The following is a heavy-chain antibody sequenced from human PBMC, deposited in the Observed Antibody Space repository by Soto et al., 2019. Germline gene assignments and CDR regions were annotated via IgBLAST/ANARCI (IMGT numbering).Heavy chain of an antibody. CDR2: IYSGGST. CDR3: ARDRWEDYTFTASYYYGMDV. CDR1: GFTVSSNY. Sequence: EVQLVESGGGLIQPGGSLRLSCAASGFTVSSNYMSWVRQAPGKGLEWVSVIYSGGSTYYADSVKGRFTISRDNSKNTLYLQMNSVRAEDTAVYYCARDRWEDYTFTASYYYGMDVWGQGTTVTVSS. D-gene: IGHD1-26*01. V-gene: IGHV3-53*01. J-gene: IGHJ6*02.